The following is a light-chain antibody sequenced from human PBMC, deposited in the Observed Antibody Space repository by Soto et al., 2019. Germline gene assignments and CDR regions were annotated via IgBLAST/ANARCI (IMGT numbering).Light chain of an antibody. J-gene: IGKJ1*01. CDR1: QSINSW. CDR3: QQYSSYPWT. V-gene: IGKV1-5*03. CDR2: NAS. Sequence: DIQMTQSPSTLSASVGDRVTLTCRASQSINSWLAWYQQKPGKAPKLLIYNASNLESGVPSRFSGSGSGTEFTLTISSLQPDDFATYYCQQYSSYPWTFGQGTKVEI.